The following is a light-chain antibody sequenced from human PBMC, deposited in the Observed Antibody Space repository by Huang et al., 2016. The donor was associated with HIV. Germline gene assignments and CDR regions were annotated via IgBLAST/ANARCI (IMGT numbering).Light chain of an antibody. CDR1: HSIGGT. Sequence: EIVMTQSPATLSVSPGEGATLSCRASHSIGGTLAWYQQKTGQAPRRLIYGASTRATCIPARCNGSGSRTDFTLTISCLQSEDFADYYCQQYNKWPPAFGQETKVEIK. J-gene: IGKJ1*01. V-gene: IGKV3-15*01. CDR3: QQYNKWPPA. CDR2: GAS.